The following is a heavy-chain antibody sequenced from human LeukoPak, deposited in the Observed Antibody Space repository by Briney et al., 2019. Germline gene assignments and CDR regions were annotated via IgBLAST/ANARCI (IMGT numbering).Heavy chain of an antibody. J-gene: IGHJ4*02. CDR2: IIPILGIA. V-gene: IGHV1-69*04. Sequence: SVKVSCKASGGTFSSYAISWVRQAPGQGLEWMGRIIPILGIANYAQKFQGRVTTTADKSTSTAYMELSSLRSEDTAVYYCASGQTVTEDYWGQGTLVTVSS. D-gene: IGHD4-17*01. CDR3: ASGQTVTEDY. CDR1: GGTFSSYA.